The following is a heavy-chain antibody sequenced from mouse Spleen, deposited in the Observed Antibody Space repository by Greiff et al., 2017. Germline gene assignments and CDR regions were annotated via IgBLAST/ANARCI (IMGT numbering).Heavy chain of an antibody. CDR3: ARKGVENWYFDV. Sequence: QVQLQQPGAELVKPGASVKMSCKASGYTFTSYWITWVKQRPGQGLEWIGDIYPGSGSTNYNEKFKSKATLTVDTSSSTAYMQLSSLTSEDSAVYYCARKGVENWYFDVWGAGTTVTVSS. V-gene: IGHV1-55*01. CDR2: IYPGSGST. CDR1: GYTFTSYW. J-gene: IGHJ1*01.